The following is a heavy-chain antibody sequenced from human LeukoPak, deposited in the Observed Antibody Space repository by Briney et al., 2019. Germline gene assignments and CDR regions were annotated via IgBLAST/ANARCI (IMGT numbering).Heavy chain of an antibody. CDR3: ARESFGDYYFDY. J-gene: IGHJ4*02. Sequence: PGGSLRLSCASSGFTFSNYVLYWVRQAPGKGLEWVAGMSHDGSNIYYADPVKRRFTVSRDNSKNTLYLQMNSLRVEDTAVYSCARESFGDYYFDYWGQGTLVTVSS. V-gene: IGHV3-30*14. CDR2: MSHDGSNI. CDR1: GFTFSNYV. D-gene: IGHD4-17*01.